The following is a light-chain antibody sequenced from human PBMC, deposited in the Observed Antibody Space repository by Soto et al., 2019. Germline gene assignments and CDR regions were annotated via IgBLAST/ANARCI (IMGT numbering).Light chain of an antibody. V-gene: IGKV1-5*03. CDR3: QQYNTFSLYT. Sequence: EMTHSPSTLSASVEDRFTITCRAIQSISTWLAWYQQKPGKAPKLLIYKASSLESGVPSRFSASGSGTEFTITISSLQPDDFATYYCQQYNTFSLYTFGQVTKV. CDR1: QSISTW. CDR2: KAS. J-gene: IGKJ2*01.